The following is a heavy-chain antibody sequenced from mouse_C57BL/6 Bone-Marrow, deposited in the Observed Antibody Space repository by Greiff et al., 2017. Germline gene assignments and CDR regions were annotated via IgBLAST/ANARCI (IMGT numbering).Heavy chain of an antibody. CDR1: GFTFSSYG. CDR2: ISSGGSYT. J-gene: IGHJ2*01. CDR3: ARVITTVVARGYLDY. D-gene: IGHD1-1*01. V-gene: IGHV5-6*01. Sequence: EVMLVESGGDLVKPGGSLKLSCAASGFTFSSYGMSWVRQTPDKRLEWVATISSGGSYTYYPGSVKGRFTISRDNAKNPLYLQMSSLKSEDTAMYYCARVITTVVARGYLDYWGQGTTLTVSS.